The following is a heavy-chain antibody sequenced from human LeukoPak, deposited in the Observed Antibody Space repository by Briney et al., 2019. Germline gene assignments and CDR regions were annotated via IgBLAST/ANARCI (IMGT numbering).Heavy chain of an antibody. V-gene: IGHV4-59*01. CDR1: YX. CDR2: IYYSGST. J-gene: IGHJ4*02. Sequence: YXXSXIRQPPGXGREWMGYIYYSGSTNYNPSLKXRVTISVDXXXNKFALKLSSVTAAEKAVYYCGXXXXXXXXSWGXXXXVTVSS. CDR3: GXXXXXXXXS.